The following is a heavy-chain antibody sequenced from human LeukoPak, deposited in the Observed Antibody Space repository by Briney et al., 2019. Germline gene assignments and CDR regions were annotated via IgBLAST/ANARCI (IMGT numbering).Heavy chain of an antibody. CDR1: GYSFTDYW. Sequence: GEPLKISCQASGYSFTDYWITWVRQMPGKGLEWMGKIDPSDSHINYSPSFQGHVTISVDKSISTGYLQWSSLKASDTAMYYCARNIYGMDVWGKGTTVIVSS. J-gene: IGHJ6*04. CDR2: IDPSDSHI. CDR3: ARNIYGMDV. V-gene: IGHV5-10-1*01.